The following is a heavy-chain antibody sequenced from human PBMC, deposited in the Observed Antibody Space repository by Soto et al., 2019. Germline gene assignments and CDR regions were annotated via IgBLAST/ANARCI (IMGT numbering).Heavy chain of an antibody. CDR1: GVTFKDYG. CDR2: ISYDGKQT. CDR3: ARDGWGSNWYFDL. J-gene: IGHJ2*01. V-gene: IGHV3-30*03. D-gene: IGHD1-26*01. Sequence: PGGSLRLSCGAPGVTFKDYGMHWVRQATGKGLEWVAFISYDGKQTYFADSVKGRFTISKDKSKRTLFLQMNSLRVDDTAVYYCARDGWGSNWYFDLWGRGTLVTVSS.